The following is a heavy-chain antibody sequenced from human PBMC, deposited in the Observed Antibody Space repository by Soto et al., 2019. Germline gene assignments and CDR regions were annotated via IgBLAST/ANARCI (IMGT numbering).Heavy chain of an antibody. CDR3: ARSYSSSPRRFDY. CDR2: IYYSGRT. D-gene: IGHD6-6*01. V-gene: IGHV4-59*01. CDR1: GGSISNYY. J-gene: IGHJ4*02. Sequence: PSETLSLTCTVSGGSISNYYWSWIRQPPGKGLEWIGYIYYSGRTNYNPSLKSRVTISVDKSKNQFSLKLSSVTAADTAVYYCARSYSSSPRRFDYWAQGTLVTVSS.